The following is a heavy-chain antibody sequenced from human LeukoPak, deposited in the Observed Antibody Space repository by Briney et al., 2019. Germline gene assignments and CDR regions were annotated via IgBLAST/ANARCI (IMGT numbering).Heavy chain of an antibody. V-gene: IGHV4-61*02. CDR2: ISNSGTT. CDR3: ARWDGDY. CDR1: GGSISSGSYY. J-gene: IGHJ4*02. Sequence: SETLSLTCTVSGGSISSGSYYWTWIRQPAGKGLEWIGRISNSGTTNYNPSLKSRVTMSVDTSRNQFSLNLNSVTAADTAIYYCARWDGDYWGQGTLVTVSS. D-gene: IGHD5-24*01.